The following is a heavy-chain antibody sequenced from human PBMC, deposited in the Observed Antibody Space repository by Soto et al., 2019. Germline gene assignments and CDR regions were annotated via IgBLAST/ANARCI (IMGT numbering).Heavy chain of an antibody. J-gene: IGHJ4*02. CDR2: INAGNGNT. D-gene: IGHD5-18*01. CDR3: ARELGVYSYGYLTQAEQGLEADY. V-gene: IGHV1-3*01. Sequence: QVQLVQSGAEVKKPGASVKVSCKASGYTFTSYAMHWVRQAPGQRLEWMGWINAGNGNTKYSQKCQGSVTIPRDTSASTAYMALSSLRSEDTAVYYCARELGVYSYGYLTQAEQGLEADYWGQGTLVTVSS. CDR1: GYTFTSYA.